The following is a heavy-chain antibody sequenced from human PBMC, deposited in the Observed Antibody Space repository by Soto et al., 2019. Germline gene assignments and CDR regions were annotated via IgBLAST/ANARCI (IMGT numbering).Heavy chain of an antibody. D-gene: IGHD3-3*01. J-gene: IGHJ6*03. CDR3: ARVWVSYDFWSGTPWDYYYYMDV. CDR1: GYTFTSYD. V-gene: IGHV1-8*01. Sequence: APVKVSCKASGYTFTSYDINWVRQATGQGLERMGWMNPNSGNTGYAQKFQGRVTMTRNTSISTAYMELSSLRSEDTAVYYCARVWVSYDFWSGTPWDYYYYMDVWGKGTTVTVSS. CDR2: MNPNSGNT.